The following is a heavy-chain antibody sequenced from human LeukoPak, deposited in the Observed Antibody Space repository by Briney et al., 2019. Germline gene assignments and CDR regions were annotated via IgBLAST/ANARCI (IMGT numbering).Heavy chain of an antibody. V-gene: IGHV5-51*01. D-gene: IGHD4-17*01. J-gene: IGHJ4*02. CDR3: ARWGTVTRFVVDY. CDR2: IYPGNSDT. Sequence: PGESLKISCKGSGYSFINYWIGWVRQMPGKGLEWMGIIYPGNSDTRYSPSFQGQITISADKFITTAYLQWRSLKASDTAMYYCARWGTVTRFVVDYWGQGTLVTVSS. CDR1: GYSFINYW.